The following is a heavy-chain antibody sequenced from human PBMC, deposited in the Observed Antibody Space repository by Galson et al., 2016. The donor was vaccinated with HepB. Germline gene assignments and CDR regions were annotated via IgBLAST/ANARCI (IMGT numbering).Heavy chain of an antibody. CDR2: INGRNTYT. V-gene: IGHV3-11*06. CDR1: GFIFSDYY. J-gene: IGHJ4*02. Sequence: SLRLSCAASGFIFSDYYMSWIRQAPGKGLEWVSHINGRNTYTNYAASVKGRFTISRDNAKSSLYLQMNSLRVEDTAVYYCARWVGGSDYWGQGTLVTVSS. CDR3: ARWVGGSDY. D-gene: IGHD3-10*01.